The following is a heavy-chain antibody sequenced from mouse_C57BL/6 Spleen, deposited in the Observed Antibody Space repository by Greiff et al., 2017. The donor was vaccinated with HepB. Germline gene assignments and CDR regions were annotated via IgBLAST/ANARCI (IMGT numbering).Heavy chain of an antibody. D-gene: IGHD1-1*01. CDR1: GYTFTDYY. Sequence: VQLQQSGAELVKPGASVKISCEASGYTFTDYYINWVKQRPGQGLEWIGKIGPGSGSTYYNEKFKGKATLTADKSSSTAYMQLSSLTSEDSAVYFCARELDYYGSSYGFAYWGQGTLVTVSA. V-gene: IGHV1-77*01. CDR3: ARELDYYGSSYGFAY. CDR2: IGPGSGST. J-gene: IGHJ3*01.